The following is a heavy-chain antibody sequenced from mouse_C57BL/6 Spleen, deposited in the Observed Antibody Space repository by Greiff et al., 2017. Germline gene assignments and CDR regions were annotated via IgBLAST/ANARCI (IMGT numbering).Heavy chain of an antibody. J-gene: IGHJ2*01. D-gene: IGHD2-3*01. CDR2: INYDGSST. V-gene: IGHV5-16*01. CDR3: ARDSFYDGYYGYFDY. CDR1: GFTFSDYY. Sequence: EVKLMESEGGLVQPGSSMKLSCTASGFTFSDYYMAWVRQVPEKGLEWVANINYDGSSTYYLDSLKSRFIISRDNAKNILYLQMSSLKSEDTATYYCARDSFYDGYYGYFDYWGQGTTLTVSS.